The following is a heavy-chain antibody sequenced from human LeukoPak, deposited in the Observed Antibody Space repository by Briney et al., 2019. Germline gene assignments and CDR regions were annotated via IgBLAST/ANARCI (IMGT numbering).Heavy chain of an antibody. CDR1: GGSISSYY. CDR2: IYTCGST. D-gene: IGHD5-24*01. J-gene: IGHJ3*02. CDR3: ARLTRDGYNHDAFDI. Sequence: SETLSLTCTVSGGSISSYYWSWIRQPAGKGLEWIGRIYTCGSTNYNPSLKSRVTISVDTSKNQFSLKLSSVTAADTAVYYCARLTRDGYNHDAFDIWGQGTMVTVSS. V-gene: IGHV4-4*07.